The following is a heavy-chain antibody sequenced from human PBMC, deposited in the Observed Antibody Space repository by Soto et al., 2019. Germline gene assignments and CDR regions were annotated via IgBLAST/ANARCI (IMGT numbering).Heavy chain of an antibody. V-gene: IGHV3-23*01. CDR1: GFTFSSYA. CDR3: ACSSRGYFNWFDP. Sequence: GGSLRLSCAASGFTFSSYAMSWVRQAPGKGLEWVSAICGSGGRTYYADSVKGRFTISRDNSKNTLYLQMNSLRAEDTAVYYCACSSRGYFNWFDPWGQGTLVTVSS. CDR2: ICGSGGRT. D-gene: IGHD2-2*01. J-gene: IGHJ5*02.